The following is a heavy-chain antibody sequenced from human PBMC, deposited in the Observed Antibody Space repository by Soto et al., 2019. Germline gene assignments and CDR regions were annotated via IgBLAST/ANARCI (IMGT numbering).Heavy chain of an antibody. CDR1: GFTFSSYS. V-gene: IGHV3-48*01. CDR2: ISSSSSTI. CDR3: ARARNQREGDEDWYFDL. Sequence: GGSLRLSCAASGFTFSSYSMNWVRQAPGKGLEWVSYISSSSSTIYYADSVKGRFTISRDNAKNSLYLQMNSLRAEDTAVYYCARARNQREGDEDWYFDLWGRGTLVTVSS. J-gene: IGHJ2*01. D-gene: IGHD3-16*01.